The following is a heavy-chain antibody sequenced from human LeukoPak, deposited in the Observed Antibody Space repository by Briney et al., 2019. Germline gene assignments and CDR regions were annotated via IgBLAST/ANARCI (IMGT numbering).Heavy chain of an antibody. CDR3: ARGALLLWFGESNDY. CDR2: INPNSGGT. V-gene: IGHV1-2*02. Sequence: ASVKVSCKASGYTFTGYYMHWVRQAPGQGLEWMGWINPNSGGTSYAQKFQSRVTMTRDTSISTAYMELSRLRSDDTAVYYCARGALLLWFGESNDYWGQGTLVTVSS. CDR1: GYTFTGYY. J-gene: IGHJ4*02. D-gene: IGHD3-10*01.